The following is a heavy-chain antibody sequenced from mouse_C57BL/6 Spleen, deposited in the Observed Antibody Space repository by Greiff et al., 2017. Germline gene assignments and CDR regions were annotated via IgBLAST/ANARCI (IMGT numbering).Heavy chain of an antibody. CDR3: ARSYSTMVTTWYFDY. J-gene: IGHJ2*01. CDR1: GYTFTDYY. V-gene: IGHV1-19*01. CDR2: INPYNGGT. Sequence: VQLQQSGPVLVKPGASVKMSCKASGYTFTDYYMNWVKQSHGKSLEWIGVINPYNGGTSYNQKFKGKATLTVDKSSSTAYMELNSLTSEDSAVYYCARSYSTMVTTWYFDYWGQGTTLTVSS. D-gene: IGHD2-2*01.